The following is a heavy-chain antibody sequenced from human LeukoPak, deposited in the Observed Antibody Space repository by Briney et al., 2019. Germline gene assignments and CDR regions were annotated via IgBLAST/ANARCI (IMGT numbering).Heavy chain of an antibody. Sequence: GGSLRLSCAASGFTFSSYSMNWVRQAPGKGLEWVSCISCSSSYIYYADSVKGRFTISRDNAKNSLYLQMNSLRVEDTAVYYCARAHNWKYGTFDYWGQGTLVTVSS. D-gene: IGHD1-7*01. V-gene: IGHV3-21*01. CDR2: ISCSSSYI. CDR1: GFTFSSYS. CDR3: ARAHNWKYGTFDY. J-gene: IGHJ4*02.